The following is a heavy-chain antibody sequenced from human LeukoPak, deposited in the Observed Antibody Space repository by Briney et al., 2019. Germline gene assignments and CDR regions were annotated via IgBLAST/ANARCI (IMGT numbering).Heavy chain of an antibody. CDR1: GYTFTSYA. J-gene: IGHJ3*02. CDR3: ARDVQLLLWFGELSAFDI. Sequence: ASVKASRKASGYTFTSYAMNWVRQAPGQGLEWMGWINTNIGNPTYAQGFTGRFVFSLDTSVSTAYLQISSLKAEDTAVYYCARDVQLLLWFGELSAFDIWGQGTMVTVSS. V-gene: IGHV7-4-1*02. D-gene: IGHD3-10*01. CDR2: INTNIGNP.